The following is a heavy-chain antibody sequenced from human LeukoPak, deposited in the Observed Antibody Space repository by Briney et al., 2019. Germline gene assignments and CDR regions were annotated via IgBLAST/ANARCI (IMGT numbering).Heavy chain of an antibody. CDR1: GFTFSSYV. Sequence: PGGSLRLSCAASGFTFSSYVMSWVRQAPGKVLEWVSLINDSGGNTYYADFVKGRFIISRDNSKNTLFLQMSSLRAEDTAVYYCAKTSAGIRGGYFDYWGQGTLVTVSS. CDR3: AKTSAGIRGGYFDY. V-gene: IGHV3-23*01. CDR2: INDSGGNT. D-gene: IGHD3-10*01. J-gene: IGHJ4*02.